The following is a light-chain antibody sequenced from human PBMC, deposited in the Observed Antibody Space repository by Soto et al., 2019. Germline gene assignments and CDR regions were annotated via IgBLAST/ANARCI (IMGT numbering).Light chain of an antibody. Sequence: EIVLTQSPGTLSLSPGERATLSCRASQRVDSIYIAWYQQKPGQPPRLLIYSASSWATGVPARFSGSGSGTDFTLTISRLEPEDSAVYYCQQYGSSPYTFGQGTKLEIK. J-gene: IGKJ2*01. CDR1: QRVDSIY. CDR2: SAS. CDR3: QQYGSSPYT. V-gene: IGKV3-20*01.